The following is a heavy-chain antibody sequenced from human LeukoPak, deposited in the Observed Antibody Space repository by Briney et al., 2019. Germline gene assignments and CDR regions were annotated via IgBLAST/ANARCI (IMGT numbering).Heavy chain of an antibody. CDR1: GGSISSYH. J-gene: IGHJ4*02. CDR3: ARAGSGYSFDS. D-gene: IGHD3-3*01. V-gene: IGHV4-59*01. CDR2: IYNSGST. Sequence: PSETLSLTCTVPGGSISSYHWSWIRQPPEKELEWIGYIYNSGSTNYNPSLKSRVTISVDTSKNQFSLKLSSVTAADTAVYYCARAGSGYSFDSWGQGTLVTVSS.